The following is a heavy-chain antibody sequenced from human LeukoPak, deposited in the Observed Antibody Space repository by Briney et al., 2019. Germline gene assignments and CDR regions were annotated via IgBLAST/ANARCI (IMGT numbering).Heavy chain of an antibody. V-gene: IGHV3-23*01. CDR1: GFTFSSYA. J-gene: IGHJ6*02. Sequence: GGSLRLSCAASGFTFSSYAMSWVRQAPGKGLEWVSAISDSGGSTYYADSVKGRFTISRDNSKNTLYLQMNSLRAEDTAVYYCARVYGTVYYYYGMDVWGQGTTVTVSS. CDR3: ARVYGTVYYYYGMDV. CDR2: ISDSGGST. D-gene: IGHD4-17*01.